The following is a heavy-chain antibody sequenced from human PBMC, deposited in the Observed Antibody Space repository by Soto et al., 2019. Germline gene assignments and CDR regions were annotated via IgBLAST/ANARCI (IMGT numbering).Heavy chain of an antibody. Sequence: PSETLSLTCTVSGGSVSGGSYYWSWIRQPPGKGLEWIGYIYYSGSTNYNPSLKSRVTISVDTSKNQFSLKLSSVTAADTAVYYCARGGILLLFGEPLRGMDVWGQGTTVTVSS. CDR2: IYYSGST. V-gene: IGHV4-61*01. CDR3: ARGGILLLFGEPLRGMDV. D-gene: IGHD3-10*01. CDR1: GGSVSGGSYY. J-gene: IGHJ6*02.